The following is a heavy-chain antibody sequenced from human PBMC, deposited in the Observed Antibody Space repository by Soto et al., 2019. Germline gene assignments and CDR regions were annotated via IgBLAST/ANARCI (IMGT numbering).Heavy chain of an antibody. J-gene: IGHJ4*02. CDR2: IYYSGIT. CDR3: ARASGSSDWLMDF. CDR1: GGSIGAYY. V-gene: IGHV4-59*01. D-gene: IGHD6-19*01. Sequence: SETLSLTCTVSGGSIGAYYWHWIRQPPGKGLEWIGYIYYSGITNYSPSLKSRLTISVDTSKNQFSLQLTSVTAADTAVYYCARASGSSDWLMDFWGQGTLVTVSS.